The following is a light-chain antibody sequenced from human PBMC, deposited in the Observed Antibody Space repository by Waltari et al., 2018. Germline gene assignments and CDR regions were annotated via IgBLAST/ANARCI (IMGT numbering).Light chain of an antibody. Sequence: ELVLTQSPGTLSLSPGERATLPCRASQSVPRNYSAWYQHKPGQAPRLLIYGASSRATGIPDRFSGSGSGTDFTLTISRLEPEDFAVFFCQQHGTSPYTFGQGTKLEIK. CDR2: GAS. CDR1: QSVPRNY. J-gene: IGKJ2*01. V-gene: IGKV3-20*01. CDR3: QQHGTSPYT.